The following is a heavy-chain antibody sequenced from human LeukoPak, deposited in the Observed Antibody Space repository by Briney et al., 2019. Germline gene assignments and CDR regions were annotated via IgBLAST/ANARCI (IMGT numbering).Heavy chain of an antibody. J-gene: IGHJ4*02. V-gene: IGHV3-30*02. CDR2: IRYDGSNK. Sequence: GGSLRLSCAASGFTFSSYGMHWVRQAPGKGLEWVAFIRYDGSNKYYADSVKGRFTISRDNSKNTLYLQMNSLRAEDTAVYYCAKGSGFWSGYSDPYYFDYWGQGTLVTVSS. D-gene: IGHD3-3*01. CDR1: GFTFSSYG. CDR3: AKGSGFWSGYSDPYYFDY.